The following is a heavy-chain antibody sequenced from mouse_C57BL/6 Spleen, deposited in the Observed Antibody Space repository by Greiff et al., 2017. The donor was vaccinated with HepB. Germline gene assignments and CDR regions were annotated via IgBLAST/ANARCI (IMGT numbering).Heavy chain of an antibody. Sequence: VQLQQSGAELVRPGTSVKVSCKASGYAFTNYLIEWVKQRPGQGLEWIGVINPGSGGTNYNEKFKGKATLTADKSSSTAYMQLSSLTSEDSAVYFCARGIITTRYFDYWGQGTTLTVSS. D-gene: IGHD1-1*01. CDR1: GYAFTNYL. V-gene: IGHV1-54*01. CDR2: INPGSGGT. CDR3: ARGIITTRYFDY. J-gene: IGHJ2*01.